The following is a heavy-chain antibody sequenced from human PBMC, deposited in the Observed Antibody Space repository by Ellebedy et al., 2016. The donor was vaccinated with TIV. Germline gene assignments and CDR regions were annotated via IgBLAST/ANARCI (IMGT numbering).Heavy chain of an antibody. J-gene: IGHJ4*02. CDR2: IKQDGSEK. D-gene: IGHD3-9*01. Sequence: GGSLRLXXAASGFTFRNYWMNWVRQAPGKGLEWVANIKQDGSEKKYVDSVKGRFTISRDNAKNSLYLQMNSLRAEDTAVYYCASNYATYYDILTGYVFDYWGQGTLVTVSS. CDR3: ASNYATYYDILTGYVFDY. CDR1: GFTFRNYW. V-gene: IGHV3-7*01.